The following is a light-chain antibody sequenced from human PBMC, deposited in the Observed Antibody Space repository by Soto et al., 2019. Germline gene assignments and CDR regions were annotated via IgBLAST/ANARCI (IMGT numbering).Light chain of an antibody. J-gene: IGLJ2*01. CDR1: SGSIVSNY. CDR2: EYD. V-gene: IGLV6-57*03. CDR3: QSAYSSTVI. Sequence: NFMLTQPHSVSESPGKTVTISCTRTSGSIVSNYVQWFQQRPGSAPSTVIYEYDHRPSGVPDRFSGSLDTASNSASLTISGLKTEDEADYYCQSAYSSTVIFGGGTKLTVL.